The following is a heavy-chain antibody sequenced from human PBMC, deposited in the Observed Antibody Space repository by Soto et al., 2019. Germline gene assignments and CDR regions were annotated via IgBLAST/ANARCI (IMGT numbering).Heavy chain of an antibody. CDR2: INSDGSST. CDR1: GFTFSSYW. D-gene: IGHD6-6*01. V-gene: IGHV3-74*01. J-gene: IGHJ5*02. CDR3: ARVYSSSSVMFDP. Sequence: PGGSLRLSCAASGFTFSSYWMHWVRHAPGKGLVWVSRINSDGSSTSYADSVKGRFTISRDNAKNTLYLQMNSLRAEDTAVYYCARVYSSSSVMFDPWGQGTLVTVSS.